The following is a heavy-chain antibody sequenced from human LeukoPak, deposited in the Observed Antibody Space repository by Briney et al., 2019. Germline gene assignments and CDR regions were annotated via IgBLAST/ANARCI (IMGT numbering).Heavy chain of an antibody. CDR1: GFSFTTYW. CDR3: ARTYCGGDCYYSYFDY. D-gene: IGHD2-21*02. V-gene: IGHV5-51*01. J-gene: IGHJ4*02. Sequence: GESLKISCRGSGFSFTTYWIGWVRQMPGKGLGWMGIIYPGDSDTRYRPSFQGQVTNSADKSISTDYLQWSSLKASDTAMYYCARTYCGGDCYYSYFDYWGQGTLVTVSS. CDR2: IYPGDSDT.